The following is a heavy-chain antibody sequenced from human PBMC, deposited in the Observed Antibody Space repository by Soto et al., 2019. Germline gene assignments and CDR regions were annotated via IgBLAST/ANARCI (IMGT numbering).Heavy chain of an antibody. D-gene: IGHD3-3*01. Sequence: GESLKISCKGSGYSFTSYWISWVRQMPGKGLEWMGRIDPSDSYTNYSPSFQGHVTISADKSISTAYLQWSSLKASDTAKYHCAKVLYYDFSSFYYYGMDVWGQGTTVTVSS. CDR1: GYSFTSYW. J-gene: IGHJ6*02. CDR2: IDPSDSYT. V-gene: IGHV5-10-1*01. CDR3: AKVLYYDFSSFYYYGMDV.